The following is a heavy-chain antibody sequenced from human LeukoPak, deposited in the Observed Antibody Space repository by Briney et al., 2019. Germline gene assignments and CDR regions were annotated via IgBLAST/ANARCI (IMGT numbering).Heavy chain of an antibody. CDR2: ISFDGRNK. D-gene: IGHD6-19*01. V-gene: IGHV3-30*04. CDR3: TPTGSGWRRVDY. J-gene: IGHJ4*02. CDR1: GLLLSSYA. Sequence: GGSLRLACPAYGLLLSSYAIDSVRQARGRGVGWVAVISFDGRNKDYADSVKGRLTISRENSKNTLYLQMNSLSGEHTDVYYCTPTGSGWRRVDYWGKGTLVTVSS.